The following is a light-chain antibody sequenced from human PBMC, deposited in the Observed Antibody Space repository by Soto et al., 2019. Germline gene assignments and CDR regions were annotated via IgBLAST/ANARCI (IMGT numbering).Light chain of an antibody. J-gene: IGKJ2*01. CDR2: GAS. Sequence: EIVLTQSPGTLSLSPGERATLSCRASQSLSNNYLAWFQQKPGQAPRLLIYGASSRATGIPDRFSGSGSGTDFTLTISRLEPADFAVYFCQQYGSSPFTFGQGTKVEIK. CDR1: QSLSNNY. CDR3: QQYGSSPFT. V-gene: IGKV3-20*01.